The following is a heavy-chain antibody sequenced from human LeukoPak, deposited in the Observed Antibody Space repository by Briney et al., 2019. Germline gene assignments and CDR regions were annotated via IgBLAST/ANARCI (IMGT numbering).Heavy chain of an antibody. CDR1: GFAFSSYW. Sequence: QSGGSLRLSCAASGFAFSSYWMSWVRQAPGKGLEWVANIKQDGSEKYYVDSVKGRFTISRDNAQNSLYLQMNSLRAEDTAVYYCASAQGLAAVHYFDYWGQGTLLTVSS. CDR3: ASAQGLAAVHYFDY. J-gene: IGHJ4*02. CDR2: IKQDGSEK. V-gene: IGHV3-7*01. D-gene: IGHD6-25*01.